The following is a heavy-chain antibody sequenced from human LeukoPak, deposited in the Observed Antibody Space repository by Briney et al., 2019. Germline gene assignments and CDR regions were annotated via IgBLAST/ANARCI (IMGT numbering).Heavy chain of an antibody. D-gene: IGHD4-17*01. CDR2: INHSGST. Sequence: SETLSLTCAVYGGSYSGYYWSWIRQPPGKGLEWIGEINHSGSTNYNPSLKSRVTISVDTSKNQFSLKLSSVTAADTAVYYCARVPTVTFFDYWGQGTLVTVSS. CDR3: ARVPTVTFFDY. J-gene: IGHJ4*02. CDR1: GGSYSGYY. V-gene: IGHV4-34*01.